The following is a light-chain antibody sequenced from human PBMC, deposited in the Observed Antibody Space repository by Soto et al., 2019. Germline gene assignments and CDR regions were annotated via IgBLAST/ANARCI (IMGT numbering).Light chain of an antibody. J-gene: IGKJ3*01. V-gene: IGKV1-9*01. CDR2: GAS. CDR3: QQLNSYPLP. Sequence: DIQLTQSPSFLSASVGGRVTITCRASQAISSHLAWYQRKPGKAPNLLIYGASTLQSGVPSRFSGSGSGTQFTLTISSLQPEDFATYYCQQLNSYPLPFGPGTTVDIK. CDR1: QAISSH.